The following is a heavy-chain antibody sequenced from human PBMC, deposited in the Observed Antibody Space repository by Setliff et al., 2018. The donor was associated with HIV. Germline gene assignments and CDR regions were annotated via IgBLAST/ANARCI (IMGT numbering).Heavy chain of an antibody. J-gene: IGHJ1*01. Sequence: GESLKISCSTSGFNFRDSWMSWLRLAPGKGLEWVANISPDRSERYSVDSVRGRFTVSRDNAKSSLYLQMSSLRIEDMAVYYCAKDGSGWSQHWGQGTRVTVSS. CDR1: GFNFRDSW. CDR2: ISPDRSER. CDR3: AKDGSGWSQH. D-gene: IGHD6-19*01. V-gene: IGHV3-7*01.